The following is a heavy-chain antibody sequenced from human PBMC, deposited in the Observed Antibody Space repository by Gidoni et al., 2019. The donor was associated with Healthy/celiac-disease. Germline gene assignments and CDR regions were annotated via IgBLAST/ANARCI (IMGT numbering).Heavy chain of an antibody. CDR1: GVTFSSYG. CDR2: IWYDGSNK. Sequence: QVQLVESGGGVVQPGRSLRRCCAASGVTFSSYGMHWVRQAPGKGLEWVAGIWYDGSNKYYADSVKGRFTISRDNSKNTLYLQMNSLRAEDTAVYYCAAGYRLDAFDIWGQGTMVTVSS. J-gene: IGHJ3*02. V-gene: IGHV3-33*01. D-gene: IGHD5-18*01. CDR3: AAGYRLDAFDI.